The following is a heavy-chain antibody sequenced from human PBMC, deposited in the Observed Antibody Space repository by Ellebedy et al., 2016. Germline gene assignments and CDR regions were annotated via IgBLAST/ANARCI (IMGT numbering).Heavy chain of an antibody. J-gene: IGHJ4*01. Sequence: ASVKVSCKAPRHIFSDYDINWLRQAPGQGPEWMGWMKFNSGDTGYAPKFRARVSMTRDISISTGYLDLTTLTSEDTAVYYCAFIVGATGFDVWGHGTVVTVSS. V-gene: IGHV1-8*01. CDR3: AFIVGATGFDV. CDR1: RHIFSDYD. D-gene: IGHD1-26*01. CDR2: MKFNSGDT.